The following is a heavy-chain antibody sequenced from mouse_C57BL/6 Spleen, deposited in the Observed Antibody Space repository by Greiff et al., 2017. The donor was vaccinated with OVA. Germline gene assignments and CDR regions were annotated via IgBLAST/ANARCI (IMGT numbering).Heavy chain of an antibody. CDR2: IDPEDGET. Sequence: VHVKQSGAELVKPGASVKLSCTASGFNIKDYYMHWVKQRTEQGLEWIGRIDPEDGETKYAPKFQGKATITADTSSNTAYLQLSSLTSEDTAVYYCAPYYYDSSNYFDYWGQGTTLTVSS. CDR1: GFNIKDYY. D-gene: IGHD1-1*01. J-gene: IGHJ2*01. V-gene: IGHV14-2*01. CDR3: APYYYDSSNYFDY.